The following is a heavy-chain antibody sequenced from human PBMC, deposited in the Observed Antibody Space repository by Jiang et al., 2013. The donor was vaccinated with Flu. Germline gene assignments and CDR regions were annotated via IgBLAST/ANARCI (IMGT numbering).Heavy chain of an antibody. CDR1: TSYG. CDR3: ARDDYPFYGMDV. Sequence: TSYGISWVRQAPGQGLEWMGWISAYNGNTNYAQKLQGRVTMTTDTSTSTAYMELRSLRSDDTAVYYCARDDYPFYGMDVWGQGTTVTVSS. D-gene: IGHD4-11*01. V-gene: IGHV1-18*04. J-gene: IGHJ6*02. CDR2: ISAYNGNT.